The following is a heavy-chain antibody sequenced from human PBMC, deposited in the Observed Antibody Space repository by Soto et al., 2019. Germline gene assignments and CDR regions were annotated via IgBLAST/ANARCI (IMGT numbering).Heavy chain of an antibody. J-gene: IGHJ3*01. D-gene: IGHD6-19*01. CDR2: IYPGDSDT. CDR1: GDSFISYW. Sequence: GESLKISCQGFGDSFISYWIGWVRQKPGGGLEWMGLIYPGDSDTRYSPSFRGQVTMSVDKSISAAYLQWSSLKASDTALYYCARGLVVAGNTNAFEVWGQGTMVTVSS. CDR3: ARGLVVAGNTNAFEV. V-gene: IGHV5-51*01.